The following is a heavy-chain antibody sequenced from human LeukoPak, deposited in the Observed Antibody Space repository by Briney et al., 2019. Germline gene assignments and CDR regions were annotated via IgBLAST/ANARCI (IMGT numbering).Heavy chain of an antibody. V-gene: IGHV4-38-2*01. D-gene: IGHD2-2*01. J-gene: IGHJ3*02. CDR3: ARLYCSSTSCYRWDAFDI. CDR2: IYHSGST. CDR1: GYSISSGYY. Sequence: SETLSLTCAVSGYSISSGYYWGWIQQPPGKGLEWIGSIYHSGSTYYNPSLKSRVTISVDTSKNQFSLKLSSVTAADTAVYYCARLYCSSTSCYRWDAFDIWGQGTMVTVSS.